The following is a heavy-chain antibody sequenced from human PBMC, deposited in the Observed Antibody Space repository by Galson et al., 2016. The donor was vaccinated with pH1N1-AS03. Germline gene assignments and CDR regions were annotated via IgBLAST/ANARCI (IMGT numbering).Heavy chain of an antibody. Sequence: SVKVSCKASGYTFTNYAISWVRQAPGQGLQWMGWISTHNGDTNYAQNFHGRVTLTTDTSTSTVYLELRSLQSDDTAVYYCAREGFRRRLLLPGAFDVWGQGTMLTVSS. D-gene: IGHD3-22*01. CDR1: GYTFTNYA. J-gene: IGHJ3*01. V-gene: IGHV1-18*01. CDR3: AREGFRRRLLLPGAFDV. CDR2: ISTHNGDT.